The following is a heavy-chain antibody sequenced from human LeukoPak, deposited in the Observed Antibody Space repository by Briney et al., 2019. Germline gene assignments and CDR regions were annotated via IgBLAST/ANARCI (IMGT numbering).Heavy chain of an antibody. Sequence: SVKVSCKASGGTFSSYAISWVRQAPGQGLEWMGGIIPIFGTANYAQKFQGRVTTTADESTSTAYMELSSLRSEDTAVYYCASCDGGGKYDYVWGTFDYWGQGTLVTVSS. CDR3: ASCDGGGKYDYVWGTFDY. D-gene: IGHD3-16*01. CDR2: IIPIFGTA. CDR1: GGTFSSYA. J-gene: IGHJ4*02. V-gene: IGHV1-69*01.